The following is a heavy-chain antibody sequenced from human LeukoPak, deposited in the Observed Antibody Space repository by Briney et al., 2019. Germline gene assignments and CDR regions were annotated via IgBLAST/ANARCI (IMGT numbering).Heavy chain of an antibody. Sequence: SETLSLTCTVSNSSINSGYYWGWIRQPPGKGLEWIGSIYHSGSTSYNPSLKSRVTISVDTSKNQFSLKLSSVTAADTAVYYCASVSSGWSALDYWGQGTLVTVSS. CDR1: NSSINSGYY. J-gene: IGHJ4*02. V-gene: IGHV4-38-2*02. D-gene: IGHD6-19*01. CDR3: ASVSSGWSALDY. CDR2: IYHSGST.